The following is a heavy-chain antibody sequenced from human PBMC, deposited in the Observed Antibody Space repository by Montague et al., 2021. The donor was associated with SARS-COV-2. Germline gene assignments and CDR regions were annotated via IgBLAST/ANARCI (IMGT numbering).Heavy chain of an antibody. CDR1: GDSVSSHSAT. Sequence: CAISGDSVSSHSATWNWVRQSPSRGLEWLGRTYYRSKWYNDYAVSVGGRVTINPDTSKNQFSLQLNSVTPEDTAIYYCTSGRGGNYNVMDVWGQGTTVTVSS. V-gene: IGHV6-1*01. CDR2: TYYRSKWYN. J-gene: IGHJ6*02. CDR3: TSGRGGNYNVMDV. D-gene: IGHD3-16*01.